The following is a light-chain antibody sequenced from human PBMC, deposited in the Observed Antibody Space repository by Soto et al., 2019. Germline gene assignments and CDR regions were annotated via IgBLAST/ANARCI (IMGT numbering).Light chain of an antibody. Sequence: DIQMTQSPSTLSGSVGDRVTITCRASQSISNYLNWYQQKPGKAPKLLIYAASSLQSGVPSRFSGSGSGTDFTLTISSLQPEDFATYYCQQSYSTPWTFGQGTKVEFK. CDR2: AAS. CDR1: QSISNY. CDR3: QQSYSTPWT. V-gene: IGKV1-39*01. J-gene: IGKJ1*01.